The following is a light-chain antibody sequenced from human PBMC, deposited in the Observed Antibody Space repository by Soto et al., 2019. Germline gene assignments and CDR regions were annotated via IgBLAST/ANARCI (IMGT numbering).Light chain of an antibody. CDR2: EVS. J-gene: IGLJ1*01. CDR1: TSDVGGYNY. V-gene: IGLV2-14*01. Sequence: HSVVTQPSSVRGSPGQAITISCTGTTSDVGGYNYVSWYQQHPGKVPKLLIHEVSNRPSGVSNRFSGSKSGNTASLTISGLQAEDEADYYCLSETSSISYVFGTGTKVTV. CDR3: LSETSSISYV.